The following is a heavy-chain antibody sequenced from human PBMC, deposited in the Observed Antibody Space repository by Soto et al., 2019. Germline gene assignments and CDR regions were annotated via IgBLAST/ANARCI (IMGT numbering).Heavy chain of an antibody. CDR1: GGSISSGGYS. CDR3: ATMSIAARSGVGWFDP. CDR2: IYHSGST. V-gene: IGHV4-30-2*01. Sequence: QLQLQESGSGLVKPSQTLSLTCAVSGGSISSGGYSWSWIRQPPGKGLEWIGYIYHSGSTYYNPSLKSRVTISVDRSKNQFSLKLISVTAADTAVYYCATMSIAARSGVGWFDPWGQGTLVTVSS. D-gene: IGHD6-6*01. J-gene: IGHJ5*02.